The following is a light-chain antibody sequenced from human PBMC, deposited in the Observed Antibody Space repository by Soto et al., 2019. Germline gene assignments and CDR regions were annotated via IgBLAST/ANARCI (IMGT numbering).Light chain of an antibody. Sequence: EIVMTQSPATLSVSPGERATLSCRASQSVSSNLAWYQQKPGQAPRLLIYGASTRATGIPARFSGSGSGTDFTLPISSLQSEDFAVYYCQQYNNGWTFGQGTKGEIK. CDR2: GAS. CDR3: QQYNNGWT. V-gene: IGKV3-15*01. J-gene: IGKJ1*01. CDR1: QSVSSN.